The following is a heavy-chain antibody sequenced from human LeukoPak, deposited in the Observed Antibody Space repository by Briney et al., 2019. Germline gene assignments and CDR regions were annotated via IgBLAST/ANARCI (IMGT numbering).Heavy chain of an antibody. V-gene: IGHV1-18*01. J-gene: IGHJ4*02. D-gene: IGHD1-26*01. Sequence: GASVKVSCKASGYTFTSYAMNWVRQAPGQGLEWMGWISAYNGNTNYAQKLQGRVTMTTDTSTSTAYMELRSLRSDDTAVYYCARPPVVGATDPLDYWGQGTLVTVSS. CDR1: GYTFTSYA. CDR3: ARPPVVGATDPLDY. CDR2: ISAYNGNT.